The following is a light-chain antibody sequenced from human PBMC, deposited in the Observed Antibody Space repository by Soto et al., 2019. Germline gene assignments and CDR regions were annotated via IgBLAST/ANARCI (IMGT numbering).Light chain of an antibody. CDR1: SSDVGGYNY. V-gene: IGLV2-8*01. CDR3: AAWDDSLSGRV. Sequence: QSVLTQPPSASGSPGQSVTISCTGTSSDVGGYNYVSWYQQHPAKAPKLMIYEVSKRPSGVPDRFSGSKSGTSASLAISGLRSEDEADYYCAAWDDSLSGRVFGGGTKLTVL. CDR2: EVS. J-gene: IGLJ3*02.